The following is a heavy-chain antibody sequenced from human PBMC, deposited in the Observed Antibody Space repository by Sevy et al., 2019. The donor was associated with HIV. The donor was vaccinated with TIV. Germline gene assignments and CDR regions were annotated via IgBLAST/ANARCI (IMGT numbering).Heavy chain of an antibody. CDR2: MNPNSGKT. CDR3: ARDEQRPYYYGSGNMGH. CDR1: GYTFTNYE. J-gene: IGHJ4*02. Sequence: ASVKVSCKASGYTFTNYEINWVRQATGQGLEWMGWMNPNSGKTGYAPQFHGRVTMSRNTSLNIAYMELSSLRSDDTAVYYCARDEQRPYYYGSGNMGHWGQGTLVTVSS. V-gene: IGHV1-8*01. D-gene: IGHD3-10*01.